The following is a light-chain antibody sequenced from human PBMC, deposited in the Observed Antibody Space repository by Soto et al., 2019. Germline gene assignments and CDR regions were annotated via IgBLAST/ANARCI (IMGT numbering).Light chain of an antibody. J-gene: IGKJ1*01. V-gene: IGKV1-5*01. CDR1: QSISSW. CDR3: QHYNSYSEA. Sequence: DMQMTQSPSTLSASVGDIFTITFRASQSISSWLAWYQQKPGKAPKLLIYDASSLKSGIPSRFSGSGSGTEFTLTISSLQPDDFATYYCQHYNSYSEAFGQGTKVDIK. CDR2: DAS.